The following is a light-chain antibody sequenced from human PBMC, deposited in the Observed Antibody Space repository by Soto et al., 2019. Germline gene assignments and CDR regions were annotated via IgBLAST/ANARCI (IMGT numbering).Light chain of an antibody. V-gene: IGKV1-39*01. Sequence: DIQMTQSPSSLSAPVGDRVTITCRASQSISSYLNWYQQKPGKAPKLLIYAASSLQSGVPSRFSGSGSGTDFTLTISSLQPEEFATYYCQQRDRTPRTCGGGTKVEIK. CDR2: AAS. CDR3: QQRDRTPRT. J-gene: IGKJ4*01. CDR1: QSISSY.